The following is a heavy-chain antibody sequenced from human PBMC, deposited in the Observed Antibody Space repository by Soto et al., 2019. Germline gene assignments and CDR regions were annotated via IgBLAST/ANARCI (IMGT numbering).Heavy chain of an antibody. CDR3: ARVLSGSYYYYYGMDV. Sequence: GGSLRLSCEASGFTLSSYAMHWVRQAPGKGLEWVAVISSDGSNKYYADSVKGRFTISRDNSKNTLYLQMSSPRAEDTAVYYCARVLSGSYYYYYGMDVWGRGTTVTVSS. D-gene: IGHD1-26*01. V-gene: IGHV3-30*04. CDR2: ISSDGSNK. J-gene: IGHJ6*02. CDR1: GFTLSSYA.